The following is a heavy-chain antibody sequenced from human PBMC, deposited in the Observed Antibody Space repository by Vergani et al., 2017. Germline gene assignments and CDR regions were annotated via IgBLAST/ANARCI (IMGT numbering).Heavy chain of an antibody. Sequence: EVQLVESGGGLVQPGGSLRLSCAASGFTFSSYWMSWVRQAPGKGLEWVANIKQDGSETYYVDSVKGRFTISRDNAKNSLYLQMNSLRAEDTAVYYCARDRRRVPGYNDAHYFDYWGQGTLVTVSS. CDR1: GFTFSSYW. CDR2: IKQDGSET. V-gene: IGHV3-7*03. J-gene: IGHJ4*02. D-gene: IGHD1-1*01. CDR3: ARDRRRVPGYNDAHYFDY.